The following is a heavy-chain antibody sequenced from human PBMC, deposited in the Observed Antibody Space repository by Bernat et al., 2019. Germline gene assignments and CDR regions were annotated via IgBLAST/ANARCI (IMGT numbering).Heavy chain of an antibody. D-gene: IGHD2-15*01. J-gene: IGHJ6*02. CDR3: AKDRGYCSGGSCYVYGMDV. CDR1: GFTFSSYG. V-gene: IGHV3-30*18. CDR2: ISYDGSNK. Sequence: QVQLVESGGGVVQPGRSLRLSCAASGFTFSSYGMHWVRQAPGKGLEWVAVISYDGSNKYYADSVKGRFTISRDNSKNTLYLQMNSPRAEDTAVYYCAKDRGYCSGGSCYVYGMDVWGQGTTVTVSS.